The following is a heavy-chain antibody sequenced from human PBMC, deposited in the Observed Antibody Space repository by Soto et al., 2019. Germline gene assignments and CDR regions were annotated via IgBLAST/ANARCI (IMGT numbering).Heavy chain of an antibody. CDR1: GFTFSSYA. Sequence: QVQLVESGGGVVQPGRSLRLSCAASGFTFSSYAMHWVRQAPGKGLEWVAIMSYDGNNQYYADSVKGRFTISRDNFKNTLDLQMNSLRAEDTAVYYCAKALGELSPESFDYWGQGILVTVSS. V-gene: IGHV3-30*18. D-gene: IGHD3-16*02. CDR3: AKALGELSPESFDY. CDR2: MSYDGNNQ. J-gene: IGHJ4*02.